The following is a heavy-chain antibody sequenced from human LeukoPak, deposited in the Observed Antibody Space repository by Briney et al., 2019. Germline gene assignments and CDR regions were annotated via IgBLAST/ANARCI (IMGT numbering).Heavy chain of an antibody. V-gene: IGHV3-48*03. CDR2: ISSSGSTI. J-gene: IGHJ5*02. CDR1: GFTFSSYE. D-gene: IGHD2-15*01. Sequence: PGGSLRLSCAASGFTFSSYEMNWVRQAPGKGLEWVSYISSSGSTIYYADSVKGRSTISRDNAKNSLYLQMNSLRAEDTAVYYCARDYSGANWFDPWGQGTLVTVSS. CDR3: ARDYSGANWFDP.